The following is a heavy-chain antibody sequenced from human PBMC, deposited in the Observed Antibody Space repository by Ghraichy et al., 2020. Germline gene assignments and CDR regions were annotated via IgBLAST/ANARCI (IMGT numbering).Heavy chain of an antibody. J-gene: IGHJ4*02. V-gene: IGHV3-53*04. CDR2: IYSGGST. D-gene: IGHD4-17*01. CDR3: ARDSRGDGTYDY. CDR1: GFTVSSNY. Sequence: GESLNISCAASGFTVSSNYMSWVRQAPGKGLEWVSVIYSGGSTYYADSVKGRFTISRHNSKNTLYLQMNSLRAEDTAVYYCARDSRGDGTYDYWGQGTLVTVSS.